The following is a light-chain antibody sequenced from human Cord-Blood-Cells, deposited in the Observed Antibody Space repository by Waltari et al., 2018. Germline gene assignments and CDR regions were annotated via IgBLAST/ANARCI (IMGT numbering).Light chain of an antibody. J-gene: IGLJ1*01. V-gene: IGLV3-21*04. CDR2: YVS. Sequence: SYVLTQPPSVSVAPGKTARITCGGNNLGSKSVPWYQQKPGQAPVLVIYYVSDRPSGIPERFSGSNSGNTATLTISRVEAGDEADYYCQVWDSSSDHYVFGTGTKVTVL. CDR3: QVWDSSSDHYV. CDR1: NLGSKS.